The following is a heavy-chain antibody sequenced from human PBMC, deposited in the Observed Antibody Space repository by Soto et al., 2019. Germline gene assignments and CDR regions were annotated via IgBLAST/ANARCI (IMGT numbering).Heavy chain of an antibody. V-gene: IGHV1-69*01. Sequence: QVQLVQSGAEVKKPGSSVKVSCKASGGTFSSYAISWVRQAPGQGLEWMGGIIPIFGTANYAQKFQGRVTITADESTSTAYMELSSLRSEDTAVYYCARGQGYYYGSGSYSFGMEVWGQGTTVTGSS. CDR3: ARGQGYYYGSGSYSFGMEV. D-gene: IGHD3-10*01. CDR1: GGTFSSYA. CDR2: IIPIFGTA. J-gene: IGHJ6*02.